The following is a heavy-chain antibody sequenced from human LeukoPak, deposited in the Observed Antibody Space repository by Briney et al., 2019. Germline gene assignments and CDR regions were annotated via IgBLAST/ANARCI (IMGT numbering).Heavy chain of an antibody. V-gene: IGHV1-18*04. D-gene: IGHD6-13*01. Sequence: VSVKVSCKASGYTFTSYGISWVRQAPGQGLEWMGWISAYNGSTNYAQKLQGRVTMTTDTSTSTAYMELRSLRSDDTAVYYCARSGLYSSSWYGWFDPWGQGTLVTVSS. CDR3: ARSGLYSSSWYGWFDP. CDR1: GYTFTSYG. CDR2: ISAYNGST. J-gene: IGHJ5*02.